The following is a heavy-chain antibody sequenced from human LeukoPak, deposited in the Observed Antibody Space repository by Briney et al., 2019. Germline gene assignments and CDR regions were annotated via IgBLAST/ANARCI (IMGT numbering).Heavy chain of an antibody. V-gene: IGHV4-34*01. J-gene: IGHJ4*02. CDR2: INHSGST. CDR3: AGEVAAAGTDASDY. D-gene: IGHD6-13*01. Sequence: SETLSLTCAVYGGSFSGYYWSWIRQPPGKGLEWIGEINHSGSTNYSPSLKSRVTISVDTSKNQFSLKLSSVTAADTAVYYCAGEVAAAGTDASDYWGQGTLVTVSS. CDR1: GGSFSGYY.